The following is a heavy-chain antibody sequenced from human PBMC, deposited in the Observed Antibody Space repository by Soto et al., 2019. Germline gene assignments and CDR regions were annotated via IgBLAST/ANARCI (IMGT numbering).Heavy chain of an antibody. D-gene: IGHD6-19*01. V-gene: IGHV4-39*01. CDR2: IYYSGST. CDR3: ARASYDQWLRKNYYYGMDV. Sequence: SGTLSLTCTVSGGLISSSSHFCGWIRQPPGKGLEWIGSIYYSGSTYYNPSLKSRVTISVDTSKNQFSLKLSSVAAADTAVYYCARASYDQWLRKNYYYGMDVWGQGTTVTVSS. J-gene: IGHJ6*02. CDR1: GGLISSSSHF.